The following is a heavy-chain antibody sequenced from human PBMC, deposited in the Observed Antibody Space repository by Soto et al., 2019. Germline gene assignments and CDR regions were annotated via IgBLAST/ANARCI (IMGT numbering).Heavy chain of an antibody. CDR2: TKDKAYSYTT. CDR1: GFSLSDLF. V-gene: IGHV3-72*01. D-gene: IGHD3-10*01. Sequence: PGGSLRLSCSASGFSLSDLFIDWVRQAPGKGLEWVGRTKDKAYSYTTEYAASMKGRFTISRDESRKSRYLQMSSLKTEDTAVYYCASIRGVFGYWGQGTLVTVSS. CDR3: ASIRGVFGY. J-gene: IGHJ4*02.